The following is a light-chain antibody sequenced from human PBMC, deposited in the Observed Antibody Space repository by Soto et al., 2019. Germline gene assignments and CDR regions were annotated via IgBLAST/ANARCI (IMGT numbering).Light chain of an antibody. CDR2: GNN. J-gene: IGLJ1*01. CDR1: SSNIGAGYD. CDR3: QSFDSDLSALG. Sequence: QSVLTQAPSISGAPGQRVTISCTGSSSNIGAGYDVHWFQQFPGTAPRLLIHGNNNRPSGVPDRFSGSESGTSASLAIAGLQAGDEAIYYCQSFDSDLSALGFGHGTKVTAL. V-gene: IGLV1-40*01.